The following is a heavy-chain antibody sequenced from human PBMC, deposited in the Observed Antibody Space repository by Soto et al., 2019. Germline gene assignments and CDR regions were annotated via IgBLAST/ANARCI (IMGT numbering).Heavy chain of an antibody. J-gene: IGHJ4*02. D-gene: IGHD6-6*01. CDR2: IRSRDSDYAT. Sequence: EVHLVESGGGLVHPGGSLKLSCAVSGFTFSGSVMHWVRQAPGKGLEWLGRIRSRDSDYATSYAESVKGRVTISRDDSKNTAYLQVTSLKIEDTALYYCTTYGNSSKGFDYWGQGTPVTVSS. V-gene: IGHV3-73*01. CDR1: GFTFSGSV. CDR3: TTYGNSSKGFDY.